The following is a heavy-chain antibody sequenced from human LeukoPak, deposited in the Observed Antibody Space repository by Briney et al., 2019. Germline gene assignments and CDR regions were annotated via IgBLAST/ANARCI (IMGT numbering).Heavy chain of an antibody. D-gene: IGHD6-19*01. V-gene: IGHV4-4*07. Sequence: PSQTLSLARTLSGGSISSEYTGWVWPPAVGGLEWIGGIYTSGGTTSNPSLKSHVRISVERSKNQVSVKLSAVTAGNTAAYNCARDASYSSGSHFDYWGQGTLGTVSS. CDR2: IYTSGGT. CDR1: GGSISSEY. CDR3: ARDASYSSGSHFDY. J-gene: IGHJ4*02.